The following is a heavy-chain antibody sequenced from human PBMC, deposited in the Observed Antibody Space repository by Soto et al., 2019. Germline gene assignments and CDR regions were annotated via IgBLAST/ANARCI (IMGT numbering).Heavy chain of an antibody. CDR1: GGSISSYY. J-gene: IGHJ6*02. CDR3: ARGGVAAIYYYYGMDV. Sequence: SETLSLTCTVSGGSISSYYWSWIRQPPGKGLEWIGYIYYSGSTNYNPSLKIRVTISVDTSKNQFSLKLSSVTAADTAVYYCARGGVAAIYYYYGMDVWGQGTTVTVSS. V-gene: IGHV4-59*01. D-gene: IGHD2-15*01. CDR2: IYYSGST.